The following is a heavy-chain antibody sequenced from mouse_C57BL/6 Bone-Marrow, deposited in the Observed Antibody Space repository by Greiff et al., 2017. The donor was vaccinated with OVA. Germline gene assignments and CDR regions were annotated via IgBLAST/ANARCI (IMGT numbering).Heavy chain of an antibody. V-gene: IGHV1-81*01. Sequence: QVQLQQSGAELARPGASVKLSCKASSYTFTSYGISWVKQRTGQGLEWIGEIYPRSGNTYYNEKFKGKATLTADKSSSTAYMELRSLTSEDSAVYFCARYGNDAMDYWGQGTSVTVSS. CDR1: SYTFTSYG. CDR3: ARYGNDAMDY. D-gene: IGHD2-1*01. CDR2: IYPRSGNT. J-gene: IGHJ4*01.